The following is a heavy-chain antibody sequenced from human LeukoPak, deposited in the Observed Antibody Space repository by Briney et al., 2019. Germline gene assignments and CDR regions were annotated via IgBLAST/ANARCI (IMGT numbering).Heavy chain of an antibody. V-gene: IGHV1-58*01. D-gene: IGHD6-19*01. CDR2: IVVGSGNT. CDR3: AKDHGYSSGAGLGY. J-gene: IGHJ4*02. CDR1: GFTFTSSA. Sequence: TSVKVSCKASGFTFTSSAVQWVRQARGQRLEWIGWIVVGSGNTNYAQKFQGRVTITADKSTSTAYMELSSLRSEDTALYYCAKDHGYSSGAGLGYWGQGTLVTVSS.